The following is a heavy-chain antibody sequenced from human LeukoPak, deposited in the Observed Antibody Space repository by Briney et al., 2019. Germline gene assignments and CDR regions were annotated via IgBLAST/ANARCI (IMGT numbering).Heavy chain of an antibody. CDR3: AKDLDCSSTSCYPDY. D-gene: IGHD2-2*01. J-gene: IGHJ4*02. V-gene: IGHV3-23*01. Sequence: PGGSLRLSCAASGFTFSSYAMSWVRQAPGKGLEWVSAINGSGGSTYYADSVKGRFTISRDNSKNTLYLQMNSLRAEDTAVYYCAKDLDCSSTSCYPDYWGQGTLVTVSS. CDR2: INGSGGST. CDR1: GFTFSSYA.